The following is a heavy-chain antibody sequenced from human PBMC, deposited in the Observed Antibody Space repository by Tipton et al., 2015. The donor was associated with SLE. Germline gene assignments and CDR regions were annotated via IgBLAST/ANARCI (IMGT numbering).Heavy chain of an antibody. V-gene: IGHV5-51*03. CDR3: ATQRYYYDSSGRSRGHWFDP. Sequence: QLVQSGAEVKKPGESLKISCKGSGYSFTSYWIGWVRQMPGKGLEWMGIIYPGDSDTRYSPSFQGQVTISADKSISTAYLQWSSLKASDTAMYYCATQRYYYDSSGRSRGHWFDPWGQGTLVTVSS. CDR2: IYPGDSDT. D-gene: IGHD3-22*01. CDR1: GYSFTSYW. J-gene: IGHJ5*02.